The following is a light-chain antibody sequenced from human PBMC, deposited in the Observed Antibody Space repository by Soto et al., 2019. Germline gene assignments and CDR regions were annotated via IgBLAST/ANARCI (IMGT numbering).Light chain of an antibody. Sequence: SALNPPASVSGSPGQSITLSRTGTSRDSGGYDYVSLYQQHPGKAPKLMIYDVSNRPSGVSNRFSGSKSGNTASLTISGLQAEDEADYYCSSYTSSSALVVFGGGTKVTVL. CDR3: SSYTSSSALVV. V-gene: IGLV2-14*03. CDR2: DVS. J-gene: IGLJ2*01. CDR1: SRDSGGYDY.